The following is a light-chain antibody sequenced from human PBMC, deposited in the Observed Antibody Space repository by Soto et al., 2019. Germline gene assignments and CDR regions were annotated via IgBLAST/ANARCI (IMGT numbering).Light chain of an antibody. Sequence: VVLTQSPATLSLSPGERATLSCRASQSVSNYLAWYQHTPGQAPRLLLYDASNRATGITIRFSGSGSGTDFTLTISSLEPEDVAVYDCQVRRNWYFTVGPGTKVDIK. V-gene: IGKV3-11*01. CDR2: DAS. CDR3: QVRRNWYFT. J-gene: IGKJ3*01. CDR1: QSVSNY.